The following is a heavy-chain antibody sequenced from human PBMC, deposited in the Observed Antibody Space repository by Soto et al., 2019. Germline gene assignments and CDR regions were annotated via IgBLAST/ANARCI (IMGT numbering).Heavy chain of an antibody. D-gene: IGHD3-10*01. CDR2: IYHSGSI. Sequence: PSETLSHTSSKSNATISIRKWWTWIRQTPGKGLEWIGEIYHSGSINHNPSLKGRVTMSVDKSNNQFSLKMTSVTAADTAVYYCASKFGELLADAFDIWGQGTVVT. V-gene: IGHV4-4*02. CDR3: ASKFGELLADAFDI. CDR1: NATISIRKW. J-gene: IGHJ3*02.